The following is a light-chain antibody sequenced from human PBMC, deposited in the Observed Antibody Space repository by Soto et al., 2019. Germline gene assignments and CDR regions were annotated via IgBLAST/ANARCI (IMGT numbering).Light chain of an antibody. J-gene: IGKJ1*01. CDR3: QQGYSSRWP. CDR2: ATS. CDR1: QNIRSY. V-gene: IGKV1-39*01. Sequence: DIQMTQSPSSLSASVGDRVTITCRASQNIRSYLNWYQQKPGKAPQLLIYATSSLQTGGPSRFSASGSGTDFSLVISDLQPEDSATYYCQQGYSSRWPSGRGTKGEI.